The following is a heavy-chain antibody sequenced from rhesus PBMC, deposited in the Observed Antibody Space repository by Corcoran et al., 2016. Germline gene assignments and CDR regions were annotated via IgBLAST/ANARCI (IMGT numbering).Heavy chain of an antibody. V-gene: IGHV3S42*01. J-gene: IGHJ4*01. CDR3: AKEPTVTTSGY. CDR2: INSGGGST. CDR1: GFTFSSYW. D-gene: IGHD4-35*01. Sequence: EVQLVESGGGLAKPGGSLRLSCAASGFTFSSYWMNWVRQDPGKGLLWISAINSGGGSTYYADSVKGIFTISRDKSKNTLSPQMNSLRAEDTAVYYWAKEPTVTTSGYWGHGVLVTASS.